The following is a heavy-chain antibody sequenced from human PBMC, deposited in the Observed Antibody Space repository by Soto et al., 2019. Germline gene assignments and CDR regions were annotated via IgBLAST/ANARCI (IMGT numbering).Heavy chain of an antibody. D-gene: IGHD3-22*01. CDR1: GGSISGFY. J-gene: IGHJ5*02. V-gene: IGHV4-59*01. CDR2: IYSGGYT. CDR3: ARGADGGYYDSSGYSWFDP. Sequence: SETLSLTCTVSGGSISGFYWSWIRQPPGKRLEWIGYIYSGGYTYYNPSLESRVTISVDTPKNQFFLEMNSVTAADTAVYYCARGADGGYYDSSGYSWFDPWGQGTLVTVSS.